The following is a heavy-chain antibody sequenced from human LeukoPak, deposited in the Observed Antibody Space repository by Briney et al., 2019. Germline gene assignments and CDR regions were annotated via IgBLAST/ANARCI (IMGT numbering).Heavy chain of an antibody. D-gene: IGHD5-24*01. CDR3: ARGLGDGYNNGTFDY. V-gene: IGHV3-30-3*01. Sequence: PGRSLRLSCAASGFTFSSHTMHWVRQAPGKGLEWVAVISYDGSNKYYADSVKSRFTISRDNSKNTLYLQMNSLRAEDTAVYYCARGLGDGYNNGTFDYWGQGTLVIVSS. CDR2: ISYDGSNK. CDR1: GFTFSSHT. J-gene: IGHJ4*02.